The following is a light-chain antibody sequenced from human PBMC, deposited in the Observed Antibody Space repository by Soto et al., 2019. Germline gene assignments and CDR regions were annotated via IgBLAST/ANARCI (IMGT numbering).Light chain of an antibody. CDR3: QSYDSRMSVV. V-gene: IGLV1-40*01. CDR1: ISNIGSGYD. Sequence: QPVLTQPPSVSGAPGQRVTISCTGSISNIGSGYDVHWYQHLPGTAPKLLIFGNNNRPSGVPDRFSGSKSGTSASLAITGLQADDEADYYCQSYDSRMSVVFGGGTKLTVL. J-gene: IGLJ2*01. CDR2: GNN.